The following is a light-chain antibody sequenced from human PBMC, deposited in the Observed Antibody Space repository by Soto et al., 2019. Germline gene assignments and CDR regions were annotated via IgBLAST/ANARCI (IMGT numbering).Light chain of an antibody. CDR1: QSISSY. V-gene: IGKV1-39*01. CDR3: QHSYSTPFT. J-gene: IGKJ3*01. CDR2: AAS. Sequence: DIQMPQSQSSLSASVGDRVTITCRASQSISSYLTWYQQKPGKAPKLLIYAASSLQIMVRSRFSGGRFGTDFTVTIISLQAEEFQTDYGQHSYSTPFTCGHGNKVYSK.